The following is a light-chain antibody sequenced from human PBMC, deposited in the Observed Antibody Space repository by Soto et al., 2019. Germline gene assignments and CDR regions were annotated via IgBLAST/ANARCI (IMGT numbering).Light chain of an antibody. CDR2: DAS. J-gene: IGKJ1*01. V-gene: IGKV3-11*01. CDR1: QSVGTF. CDR3: QQRTDWA. Sequence: EIVLTQSPATLSLSPGERATLSCRASQSVGTFLAWYQQKPGQAPRLLIYDASPRAPDIPARFSRSGSGTDFTHTISSREREDRAVYYYQQRTDWAFGQGTKVEI.